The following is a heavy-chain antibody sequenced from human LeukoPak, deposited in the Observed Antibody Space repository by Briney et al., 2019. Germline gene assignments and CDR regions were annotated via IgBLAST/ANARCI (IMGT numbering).Heavy chain of an antibody. J-gene: IGHJ4*02. D-gene: IGHD3-10*01. Sequence: PSETLSLTCTVSGGSISSYYWSWIRQPPGKGLEWIGYIYHSGSTNYNPSLKSRVTISVDTSKNQFSLKLSSVTAADTAVYYCASDVGYYGSGSYYSADYWGQGTLVTVSS. CDR1: GGSISSYY. V-gene: IGHV4-59*01. CDR2: IYHSGST. CDR3: ASDVGYYGSGSYYSADY.